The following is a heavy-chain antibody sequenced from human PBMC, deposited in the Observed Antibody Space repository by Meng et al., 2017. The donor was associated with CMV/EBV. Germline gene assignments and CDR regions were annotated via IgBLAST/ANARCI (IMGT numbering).Heavy chain of an antibody. J-gene: IGHJ4*02. D-gene: IGHD1-1*01. Sequence: QLLESGGGLVQPGGSLRLSCAASGFTVSSNYMSWVRQAPGKGLEWVSVIYSGGSTYYADSVKGRFTISRDNSKNTLYLQMNSLRAEDTAVYYCARDHSGPLSHWGQGTLVTVSS. V-gene: IGHV3-66*01. CDR1: GFTVSSNY. CDR3: ARDHSGPLSH. CDR2: IYSGGST.